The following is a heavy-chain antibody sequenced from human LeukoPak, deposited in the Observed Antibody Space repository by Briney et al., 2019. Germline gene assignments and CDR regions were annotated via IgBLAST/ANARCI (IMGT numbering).Heavy chain of an antibody. V-gene: IGHV3-23*01. CDR1: GFTFSSSA. CDR3: ARGDTYSSSWYGFHY. J-gene: IGHJ4*02. CDR2: ISNNGGYT. Sequence: GGSLRLSCAASGFTFSSSAMSWVRQAPGKGLEWVSAISNNGGYTYYADSVQGRFTISRDNSKSTLCLQMDSLRAEDTAVYYCARGDTYSSSWYGFHYWGQGTLVTVSS. D-gene: IGHD6-13*01.